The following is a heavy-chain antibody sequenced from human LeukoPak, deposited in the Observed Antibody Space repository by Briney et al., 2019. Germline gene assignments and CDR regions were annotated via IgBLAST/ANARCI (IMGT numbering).Heavy chain of an antibody. CDR3: ARGRSGSYPY. Sequence: ASETLSLTCAVYGGSFSGYYWSWIRQPPGKGLEWIGEINHSGSTNYNPSLKSRVTISVDTSKNQFSLKLSSVTAADTAVYYCARGRSGSYPYWGQGTLVTVSS. V-gene: IGHV4-34*01. CDR2: INHSGST. J-gene: IGHJ4*02. D-gene: IGHD1-26*01. CDR1: GGSFSGYY.